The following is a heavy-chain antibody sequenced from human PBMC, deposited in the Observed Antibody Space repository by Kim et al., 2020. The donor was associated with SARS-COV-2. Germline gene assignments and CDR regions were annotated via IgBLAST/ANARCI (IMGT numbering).Heavy chain of an antibody. CDR3: ARDRGYGTMVRGVTPYYYYYGMDV. D-gene: IGHD3-10*01. V-gene: IGHV3-74*01. CDR1: GFTFSSYW. CDR2: INSDGSST. Sequence: GGSLRLSCAASGFTFSSYWMHWVRQAPGKGLVWVSRINSDGSSTSYADSVKGRFTISRDNAKNTLYLQMNSLRAEDTAVYYCARDRGYGTMVRGVTPYYYYYGMDVWGQGTTVTVSS. J-gene: IGHJ6*02.